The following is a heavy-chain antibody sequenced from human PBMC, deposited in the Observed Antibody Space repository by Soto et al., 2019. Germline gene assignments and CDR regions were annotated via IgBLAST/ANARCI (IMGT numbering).Heavy chain of an antibody. CDR1: GGSFSGYY. CDR2: INHSGST. D-gene: IGHD2-15*01. Sequence: QVQLQQRGAGLLKPSETLSLTCAVYGGSFSGYYWSWIRQPPGMGLEWIGEINHSGSTNYNPSLKSRVTIPVDTSKIQFSLKLSSVTAADTAVYYCARDMDFEVAATREPDAFDIWGQGTMLTVSS. V-gene: IGHV4-34*01. CDR3: ARDMDFEVAATREPDAFDI. J-gene: IGHJ3*02.